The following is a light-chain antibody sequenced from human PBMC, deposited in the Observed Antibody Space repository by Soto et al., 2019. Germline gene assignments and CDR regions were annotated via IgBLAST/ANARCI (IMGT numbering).Light chain of an antibody. J-gene: IGLJ3*02. V-gene: IGLV1-47*01. Sequence: QSVLTQPPSASGTPGQRVTISCSGSTSNIGSNFVYWYHQLPGTAPKLLMYRNSLRPSGVPDRISGSKSGASASLAISGLRSEDEAHYYCAAWDDSLRAVVFGGGTKVTVL. CDR1: TSNIGSNF. CDR3: AAWDDSLRAVV. CDR2: RNS.